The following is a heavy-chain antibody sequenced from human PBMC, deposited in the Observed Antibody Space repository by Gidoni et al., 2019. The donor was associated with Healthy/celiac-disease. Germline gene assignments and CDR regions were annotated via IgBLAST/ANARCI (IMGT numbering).Heavy chain of an antibody. CDR1: SGSIRSGDYS. Sequence: QVQLQESGPGLVKPSQTLSLTCTVSSGSIRSGDYSWGWIRQHPGKGLEWIGYIYYTGSIYYNPSLKSRITISLDTSKNQFSLNLNSVTAADTAVYYCARAPGPNYYDSRGQGEFDVWGQGTMVTVSS. CDR2: IYYTGSI. J-gene: IGHJ3*01. V-gene: IGHV4-31*03. D-gene: IGHD3-22*01. CDR3: ARAPGPNYYDSRGQGEFDV.